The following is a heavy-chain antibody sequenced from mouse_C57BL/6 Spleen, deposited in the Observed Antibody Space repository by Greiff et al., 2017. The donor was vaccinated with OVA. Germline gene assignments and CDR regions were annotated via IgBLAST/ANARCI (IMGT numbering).Heavy chain of an antibody. CDR3: ASLYYDGSSQAWFAY. D-gene: IGHD1-1*01. Sequence: VQLQQSGAELVKPGASVKLSCTASGFNIKDYYMHWVKQRTEQGLEWIGRIDPEDGETKYAPKFQGKATITADTSSNTAYLRLSSLTSEDTAVYYCASLYYDGSSQAWFAYWGQGTLVTVSA. V-gene: IGHV14-2*01. J-gene: IGHJ3*01. CDR1: GFNIKDYY. CDR2: IDPEDGET.